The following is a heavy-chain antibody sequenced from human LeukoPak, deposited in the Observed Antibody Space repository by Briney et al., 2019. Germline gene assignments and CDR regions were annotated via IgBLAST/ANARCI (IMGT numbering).Heavy chain of an antibody. CDR3: ASFPRVGATNAPAFDI. CDR2: IYYSGST. J-gene: IGHJ3*02. Sequence: SETLSLTCSVSGGSIGRGSYYWGWIRQSPGKGLEWIGSIYYSGSTNYNPSLKSRVTISVDTSKNQFSLKLSSVTAADTAVYYCASFPRVGATNAPAFDIWGQGTMVTVSS. D-gene: IGHD1-26*01. CDR1: GGSIGRGSYY. V-gene: IGHV4-39*07.